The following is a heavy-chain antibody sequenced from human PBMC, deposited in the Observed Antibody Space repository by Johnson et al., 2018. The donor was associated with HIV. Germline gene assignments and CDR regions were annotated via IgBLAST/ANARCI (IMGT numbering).Heavy chain of an antibody. CDR2: ISSDGSNK. J-gene: IGHJ3*02. Sequence: QVQLVESGGGVVQPGKSLRLSCVASAFAFSSYAMHWVRQTPGKGLEWVAVISSDGSNKYFADSVKGRFIISRDNSKNHLYLQMNSLTTEDTAAYYCARGGGCGGDCYSGFDAFDIWGQGTMVTVS. D-gene: IGHD2-21*01. V-gene: IGHV3-30*04. CDR1: AFAFSSYA. CDR3: ARGGGCGGDCYSGFDAFDI.